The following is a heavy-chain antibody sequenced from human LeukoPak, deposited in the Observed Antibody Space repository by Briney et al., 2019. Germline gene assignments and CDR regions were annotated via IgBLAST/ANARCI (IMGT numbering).Heavy chain of an antibody. CDR3: ARDWPTIAAAGTIPEYFQH. D-gene: IGHD6-13*01. CDR1: GFTFSSYS. CDR2: ISSSSSYI. Sequence: GGSLRLSCAASGFTFSSYSMNWVRQAPGKGLEWVSSISSSSSYIYYADSVRGRFTISRDNAKNSLYLQMNSLRAEDTAVYYCARDWPTIAAAGTIPEYFQHWGQGTLVTVSS. J-gene: IGHJ1*01. V-gene: IGHV3-21*01.